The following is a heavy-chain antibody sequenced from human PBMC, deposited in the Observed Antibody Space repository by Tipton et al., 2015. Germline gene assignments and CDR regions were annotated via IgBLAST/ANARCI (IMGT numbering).Heavy chain of an antibody. V-gene: IGHV4-61*01. Sequence: TLSLTCTVSGGSVSSGRYYWSWIRQTPGKGLEWIGYIYYSGTTNYNSALTSRVTISVDTSKNQFSLKLTSVTAADTAVYYCARALIWSWFDPWGQGTL. CDR3: ARALIWSWFDP. J-gene: IGHJ5*02. CDR2: IYYSGTT. D-gene: IGHD2-8*01. CDR1: GGSVSSGRYY.